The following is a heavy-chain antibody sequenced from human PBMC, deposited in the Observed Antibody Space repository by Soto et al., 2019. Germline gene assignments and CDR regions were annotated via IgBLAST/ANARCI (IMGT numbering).Heavy chain of an antibody. CDR3: AKKIRGYSYGYRDY. Sequence: LRLSCAASGFTFSSYAMSWVRQAPGKGLEWVSAISGSGGSTYYADSVKGRFTISRDNSKNTLYLQMNSLRAKDTAVYYCAKKIRGYSYGYRDYWGQGTLVTVSS. J-gene: IGHJ4*02. CDR1: GFTFSSYA. V-gene: IGHV3-23*01. D-gene: IGHD5-18*01. CDR2: ISGSGGST.